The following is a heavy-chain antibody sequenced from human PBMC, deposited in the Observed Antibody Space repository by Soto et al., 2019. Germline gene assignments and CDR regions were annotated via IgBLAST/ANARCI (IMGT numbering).Heavy chain of an antibody. CDR3: ARAIGPTLFDY. J-gene: IGHJ4*02. CDR1: GFTFSSYD. V-gene: IGHV3-13*04. D-gene: IGHD3-22*01. Sequence: GGSLRLSCSASGFTFSSYDMHWVRRGPGKGLEWVSAIGTAGDTNYAGSVKGRFTISRENAKNSLYPQMNSLRAGDTAIYFCARAIGPTLFDYWGQGTLVTVSS. CDR2: IGTAGDT.